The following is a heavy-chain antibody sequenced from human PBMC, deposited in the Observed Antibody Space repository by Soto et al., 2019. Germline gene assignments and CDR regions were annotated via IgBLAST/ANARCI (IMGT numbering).Heavy chain of an antibody. J-gene: IGHJ4*02. CDR2: IYSGGST. CDR1: GFPVIRNY. CDR3: ARGGSRRLQLVVVCDA. V-gene: IGHV3-53*01. D-gene: IGHD1-1*01. Sequence: GYLRISCAVSGFPVIRNYMSWVRQAPGKGLEWVSVIYSGGSTDYADSVKDRFTISRDNSKNTLYLQMNGLRAEDTAVYYCARGGSRRLQLVVVCDAWGQGTLVTVSS.